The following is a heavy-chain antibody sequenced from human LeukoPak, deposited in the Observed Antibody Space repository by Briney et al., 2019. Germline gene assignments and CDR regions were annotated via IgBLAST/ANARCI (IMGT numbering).Heavy chain of an antibody. CDR1: GGSISSGDYY. V-gene: IGHV4-30-4*01. CDR3: ARDGYYYYGMDV. J-gene: IGHJ6*04. Sequence: SQTLSLTCTVSGGSISSGDYYWSWIRQPPGKGLEWIGYIYYSGSTYYNPSLKSRVTITVDTSKNQFSLKLSSVTAADTAVYYCARDGYYYYGMDVWGKGTTVTVSS. CDR2: IYYSGST.